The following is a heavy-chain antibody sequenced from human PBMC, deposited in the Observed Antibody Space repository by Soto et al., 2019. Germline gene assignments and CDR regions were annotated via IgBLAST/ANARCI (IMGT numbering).Heavy chain of an antibody. CDR1: GGTFSSYT. V-gene: IGHV1-69*02. Sequence: QVQLVQSGAEVKKPGSSVKVSCKASGGTFSSYTISWVRQAPGQGLEWMGRIIPILGIGNYAQKFQGRVTITADKPTSTAYMELSSLRSEDTAVYYCAGRYGDRDYWGQGTLVTVSS. CDR2: IIPILGIG. CDR3: AGRYGDRDY. D-gene: IGHD4-17*01. J-gene: IGHJ4*02.